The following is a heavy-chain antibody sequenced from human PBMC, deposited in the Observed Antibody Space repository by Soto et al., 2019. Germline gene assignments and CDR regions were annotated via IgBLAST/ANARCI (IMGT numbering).Heavy chain of an antibody. CDR1: GGSISSSSYY. CDR2: IYYSGST. J-gene: IGHJ4*02. Sequence: AETLSLTCTVSGGSISSSSYYWGWIRQPPGKGLEWIGSIYYSGSTYYNPSLKSRVTISVDTSKNQFSLKLSSVTAADTAVYYCARQVIDSSGWYRTYYFDYWGQGTLVTVSS. CDR3: ARQVIDSSGWYRTYYFDY. D-gene: IGHD6-19*01. V-gene: IGHV4-39*01.